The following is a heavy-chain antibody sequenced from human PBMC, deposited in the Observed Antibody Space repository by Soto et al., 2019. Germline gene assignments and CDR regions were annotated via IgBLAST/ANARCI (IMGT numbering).Heavy chain of an antibody. CDR2: IYSDGTT. D-gene: IGHD3-10*01. CDR1: GLTVSSNY. J-gene: IGHJ4*02. Sequence: EVQLVESGGGLVQPGGSLRLSCAASGLTVSSNYMSWVRQAPGKGLEWLSVIYSDGTTYYGDSVKGRFTISRDNSKNTLYLQMSSLRAEDTAVYYCVRAAGLYWGQGTLVSVSS. CDR3: VRAAGLY. V-gene: IGHV3-66*01.